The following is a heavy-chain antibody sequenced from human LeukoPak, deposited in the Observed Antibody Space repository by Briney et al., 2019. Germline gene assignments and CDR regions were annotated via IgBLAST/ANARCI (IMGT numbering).Heavy chain of an antibody. V-gene: IGHV1-69*05. D-gene: IGHD6-19*01. CDR1: GGTFRSYA. J-gene: IGHJ5*01. Sequence: ASVKVSCKASGGTFRSYAISWVRQAPGQGLEWMGRIIPIFGTAKYAQKFQGRVTITTDVSTSTAYVGLSSLTSEDTAVYYCARAPSYSSNWYDYWGRGTLVTVSS. CDR3: ARAPSYSSNWYDY. CDR2: IIPIFGTA.